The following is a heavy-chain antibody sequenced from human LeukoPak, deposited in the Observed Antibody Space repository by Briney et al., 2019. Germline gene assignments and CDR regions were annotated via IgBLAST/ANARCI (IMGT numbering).Heavy chain of an antibody. CDR2: ISYDGSNK. V-gene: IGHV3-30*03. Sequence: GGSLRLSCAASGFTFSSYGMHWVRQTPGKGLEWVAVISYDGSNKYYADSVKGRFTISRDNSKNTLYLQMNSLRAEDTAVYYCASEGIAAAADIWGQGTMVTVSS. CDR1: GFTFSSYG. D-gene: IGHD6-13*01. CDR3: ASEGIAAAADI. J-gene: IGHJ3*02.